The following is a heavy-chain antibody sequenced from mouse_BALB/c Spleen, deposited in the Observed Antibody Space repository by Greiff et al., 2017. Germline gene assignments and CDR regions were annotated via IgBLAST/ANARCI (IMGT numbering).Heavy chain of an antibody. V-gene: IGHV1-87*01. J-gene: IGHJ1*01. Sequence: QVQLQQSGAELARPGASVKLSCKASGYTFTSYWMQWVKQRPGQGLEWIGAIYPGDGDTRYTQKFKGKATLTADKSSSTAYMQLSSLASEDSAVYYCAKIHYYGHWYFDVWGAGTTVTVSA. D-gene: IGHD1-2*01. CDR2: IYPGDGDT. CDR3: AKIHYYGHWYFDV. CDR1: GYTFTSYW.